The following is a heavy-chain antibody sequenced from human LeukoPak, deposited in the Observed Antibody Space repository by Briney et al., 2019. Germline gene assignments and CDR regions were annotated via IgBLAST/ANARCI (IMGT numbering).Heavy chain of an antibody. CDR3: ARYIVVVVAATGDLDY. Sequence: GRSLRLSCAASGFTFSSYGMHWVRQAPGKGLEWVAVIWYDGSNKYYADSVKGRFTISRDNSKNTLYLQMNSLRAEDTAVYYCARYIVVVVAATGDLDYWGQGTLVTVYS. CDR1: GFTFSSYG. D-gene: IGHD2-15*01. CDR2: IWYDGSNK. J-gene: IGHJ4*02. V-gene: IGHV3-33*01.